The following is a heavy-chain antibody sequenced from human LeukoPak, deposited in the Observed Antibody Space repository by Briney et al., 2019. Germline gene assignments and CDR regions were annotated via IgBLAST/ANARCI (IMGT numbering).Heavy chain of an antibody. CDR3: ARTGEGLGPRYYYYYYMDV. J-gene: IGHJ6*03. Sequence: SETLSLTCTVSGGSISSYYWSWIRQPPGKGLEWIGYIYYSGSTNYNPSLKSRVTISVDTSKNQFSLKLSSVTAADTAVYYCARTGEGLGPRYYYYYYMDVWGKGTTVTVSS. CDR2: IYYSGST. D-gene: IGHD3/OR15-3a*01. CDR1: GGSISSYY. V-gene: IGHV4-59*01.